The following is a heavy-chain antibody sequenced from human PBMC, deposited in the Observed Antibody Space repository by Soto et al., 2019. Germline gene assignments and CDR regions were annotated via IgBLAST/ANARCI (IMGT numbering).Heavy chain of an antibody. V-gene: IGHV1-2*02. CDR3: GRGRSGQIVVFY. CDR1: GYTFTGHY. D-gene: IGHD1-26*01. Sequence: ASVRVSCKASGYTFTGHYIHWVRQAPEQGPEWMGEIGPESGATRYAQRFQGRVTMTRDMSITTVYMELNNLSPDDTAVYYCGRGRSGQIVVFYWGQGTPVTVS. J-gene: IGHJ4*02. CDR2: IGPESGAT.